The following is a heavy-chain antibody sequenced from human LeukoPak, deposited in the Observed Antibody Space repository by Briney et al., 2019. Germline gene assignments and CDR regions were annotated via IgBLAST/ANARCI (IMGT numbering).Heavy chain of an antibody. D-gene: IGHD3-22*01. CDR1: GFTFSSYW. Sequence: PGGSLRLSCAASGFTFSSYWMYWVRQAPGKGLVWVSRINSDGSSTSHADSVKGRFTISRDNAKNTLYLQMNSLRAEDMAVYYCAREGGYSHAFDYWGQGTLVTVSS. J-gene: IGHJ4*02. CDR3: AREGGYSHAFDY. CDR2: INSDGSST. V-gene: IGHV3-74*01.